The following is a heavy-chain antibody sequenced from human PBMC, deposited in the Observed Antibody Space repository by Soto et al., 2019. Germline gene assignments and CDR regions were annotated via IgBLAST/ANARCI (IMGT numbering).Heavy chain of an antibody. CDR2: INHRGSM. Sequence: PSETLSLTCAVYGGSFSDYYWNWIRQPPGKGLEWIGEINHRGSMNYNPSLESRVNISIDTSREQFSLNLTSVTAADTAIYYCARGGLGTYRNPIDHWGQGTLVTVSS. V-gene: IGHV4-34*01. CDR3: ARGGLGTYRNPIDH. D-gene: IGHD3-10*01. J-gene: IGHJ4*01. CDR1: GGSFSDYY.